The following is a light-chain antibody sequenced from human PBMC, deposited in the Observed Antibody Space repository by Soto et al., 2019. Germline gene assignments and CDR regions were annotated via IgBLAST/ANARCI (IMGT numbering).Light chain of an antibody. CDR2: GAS. Sequence: EIVLTQCPGTLSLSPGERATLSCRASHSVSSSYLAWYQQEPGQAPRLLIYGASSRATGVPDRFSGSGSGTDFTLTISRLEPEDFAVYYCQQYGSSPPITYGQGTRLEI. V-gene: IGKV3-20*01. CDR1: HSVSSSY. J-gene: IGKJ5*01. CDR3: QQYGSSPPIT.